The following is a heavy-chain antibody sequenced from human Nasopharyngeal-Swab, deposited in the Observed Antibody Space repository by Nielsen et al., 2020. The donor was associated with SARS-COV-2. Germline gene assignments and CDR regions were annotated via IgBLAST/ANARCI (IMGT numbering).Heavy chain of an antibody. CDR1: GGSISSYY. D-gene: IGHD2-8*02. J-gene: IGHJ6*02. V-gene: IGHV4-59*08. CDR2: IYYSGST. CDR3: ARLSGDYYYGMDV. Sequence: SETLSLTCTASGGSISSYYWSWIRQPPGKGLEWIGYIYYSGSTNYNPSLKSRVTISVDTSKNQFSLKLSSVTAADTAVYYCARLSGDYYYGMDVWGQGTTVTVSS.